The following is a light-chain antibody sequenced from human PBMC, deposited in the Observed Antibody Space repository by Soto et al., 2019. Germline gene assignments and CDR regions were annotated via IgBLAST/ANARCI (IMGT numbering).Light chain of an antibody. V-gene: IGLV7-43*01. J-gene: IGLJ3*02. Sequence: QAVVTQEPSLTVSPGGTVTLTCASSTGAVTSGHYPSWFQQKPGQAPRSLIYNTANKRSWTPARFSGSLLGGNAALTLSGVQPEDEAEYYCLLYYGGAQPRVFGGGTKLTVL. CDR2: NTA. CDR1: TGAVTSGHY. CDR3: LLYYGGAQPRV.